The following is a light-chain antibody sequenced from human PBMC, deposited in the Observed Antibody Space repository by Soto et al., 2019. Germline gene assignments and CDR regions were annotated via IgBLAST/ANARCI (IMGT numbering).Light chain of an antibody. J-gene: IGKJ1*01. CDR1: QSVSSY. CDR3: QQYGNTPWA. Sequence: EIVLTQSPATLSLSPGERATLSCRASQSVSSYLAWYQQKPGQAPSLLIYDASNRATGIPARFSGSGSGTDFTLTISSLEPEDFAVYYCQQYGNTPWAFGQGTKVEIK. CDR2: DAS. V-gene: IGKV3-11*01.